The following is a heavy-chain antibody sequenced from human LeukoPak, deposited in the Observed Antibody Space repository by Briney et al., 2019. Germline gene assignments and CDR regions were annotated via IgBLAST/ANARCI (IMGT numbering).Heavy chain of an antibody. CDR1: SGSISSSSYY. D-gene: IGHD6-13*01. J-gene: IGHJ6*03. V-gene: IGHV4-39*01. CDR3: ARHKRAAAGTSNYMDV. Sequence: SETLSLTCTVSSGSISSSSYYWGWIRQPPGKGLEWIGSIYYSGSTYYNPSLKSRVTISVDTSKNQFSLKLSSVTAADTAVYYCARHKRAAAGTSNYMDVWGKGTTVTISS. CDR2: IYYSGST.